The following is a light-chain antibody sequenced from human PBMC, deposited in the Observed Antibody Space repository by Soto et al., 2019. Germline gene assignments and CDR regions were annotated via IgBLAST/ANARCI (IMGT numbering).Light chain of an antibody. CDR3: QQRSKWPLP. J-gene: IGKJ5*01. Sequence: EIVLTQSPATLSLSPGERATLSCRASQSVSSYLAWYQQKPGQAPRLLIYDASNRATGIPARFSGSGSGTDFTLTISSLEPEDFGVYYCQQRSKWPLPFGQGTRLEIK. V-gene: IGKV3-11*01. CDR1: QSVSSY. CDR2: DAS.